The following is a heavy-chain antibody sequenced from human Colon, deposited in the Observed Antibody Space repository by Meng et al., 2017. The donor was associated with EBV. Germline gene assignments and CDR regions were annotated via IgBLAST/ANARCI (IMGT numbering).Heavy chain of an antibody. CDR3: AREENTSGWYYH. V-gene: IGHV4-30-4*01. J-gene: IGHJ4*02. CDR2: IYYSGST. Sequence: QAQLQGWGLERVKPSQTLSLTFTGSGGSISNGGYYWSWIRQPPGKGLEWIGYIYYSGSTYFNPSLRSRSFMSVDTSKNQFSLSLNSVTAADTAVYYCAREENTSGWYYHWGQGTLVTVSS. D-gene: IGHD6-13*01. CDR1: GGSISNGGYY.